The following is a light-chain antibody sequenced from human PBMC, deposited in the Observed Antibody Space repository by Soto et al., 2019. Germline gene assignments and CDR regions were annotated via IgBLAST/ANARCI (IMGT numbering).Light chain of an antibody. V-gene: IGKV1-5*03. Sequence: QMTQSPSTLSASVGDTVTITCRASQSISTWLAWYQQKPGKAPKLLIYKASTLESGVPSRFSGSGSGTEFTLTISSPQPDDFATYYCQQYNSYSTFGQGTKVEIK. CDR3: QQYNSYST. J-gene: IGKJ1*01. CDR2: KAS. CDR1: QSISTW.